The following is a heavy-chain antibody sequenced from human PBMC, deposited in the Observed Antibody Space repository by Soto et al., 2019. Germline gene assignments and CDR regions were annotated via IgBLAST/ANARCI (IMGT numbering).Heavy chain of an antibody. CDR2: ISGSGGST. Sequence: VQLLESGGGLVQPGGSLRLSCAASGFTFSSYAMSWVRQAPGKGLEWVSAISGSGGSTYYADSVKGRFTISRDNSKNTLYLQMNSLRAEDTAVYYCAKPKAKGAGPGWAFDIWGQGTMVTVSS. V-gene: IGHV3-23*01. D-gene: IGHD6-19*01. CDR1: GFTFSSYA. J-gene: IGHJ3*02. CDR3: AKPKAKGAGPGWAFDI.